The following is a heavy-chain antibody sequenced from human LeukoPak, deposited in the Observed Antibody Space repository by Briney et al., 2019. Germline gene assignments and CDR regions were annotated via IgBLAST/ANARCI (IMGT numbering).Heavy chain of an antibody. D-gene: IGHD3-9*01. J-gene: IGHJ4*02. V-gene: IGHV1-18*01. CDR3: ARALRYFDWLLYGY. Sequence: GASVKVSCKASGYTFTSYGISWVRQAPGQGLEWMGWISAYNGNTNYAQKLQGRVTMTTDTSTSTAYMELRSLRSDDTAVYYCARALRYFDWLLYGYWGQGTLVTVPS. CDR1: GYTFTSYG. CDR2: ISAYNGNT.